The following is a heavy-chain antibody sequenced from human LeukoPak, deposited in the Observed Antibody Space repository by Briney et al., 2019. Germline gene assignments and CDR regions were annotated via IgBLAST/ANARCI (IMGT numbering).Heavy chain of an antibody. Sequence: GGSLRLSCAASGFTFSSCWMSWVRQAPGKGLEWVANIKQDGSEKYYVDSVKGRFTISRDNAKNSLYLQMNSLRAEDTALYYCAREGGIMPPNWFDSWGQGTLVTVSS. CDR1: GFTFSSCW. CDR3: AREGGIMPPNWFDS. D-gene: IGHD1-14*01. V-gene: IGHV3-7*01. J-gene: IGHJ5*01. CDR2: IKQDGSEK.